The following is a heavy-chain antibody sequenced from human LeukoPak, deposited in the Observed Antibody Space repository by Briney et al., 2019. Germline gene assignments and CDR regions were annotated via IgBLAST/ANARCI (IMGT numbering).Heavy chain of an antibody. V-gene: IGHV4-59*01. CDR3: ARIHSSGWGANWFDP. Sequence: SETLSLTCTVSGGSISSYYWSWIRQPPGKGLEWIGYIYYSGSTNYNPSLKSRVTISVDTSKNQFSLKLSSVTAADTAVYYCARIHSSGWGANWFDPWGRGTLVTVSS. J-gene: IGHJ5*02. CDR1: GGSISSYY. D-gene: IGHD6-19*01. CDR2: IYYSGST.